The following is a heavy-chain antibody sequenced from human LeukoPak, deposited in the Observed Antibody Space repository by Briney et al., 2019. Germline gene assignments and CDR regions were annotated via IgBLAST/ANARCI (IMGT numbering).Heavy chain of an antibody. V-gene: IGHV4-30-4*01. CDR2: IYYSGST. D-gene: IGHD3-22*01. Sequence: SETLSLTCTVSGGSISSSDYYWSWIRQPPGKGLEWIGYIYYSGSTSYNPSLKSRVTISVDTSKNQFSLKLTSVTAADTAVYYCATIWGNTMTNFDPWGQGTLVTVSS. CDR1: GGSISSSDYY. CDR3: ATIWGNTMTNFDP. J-gene: IGHJ5*02.